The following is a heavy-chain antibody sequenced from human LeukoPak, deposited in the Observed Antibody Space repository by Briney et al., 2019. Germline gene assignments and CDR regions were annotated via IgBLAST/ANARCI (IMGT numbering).Heavy chain of an antibody. CDR1: GGSISSYY. Sequence: PSETLTLTCTVSGGSISSYYWSWIRQPPGKGLEWIGYIYYSGTTNYNPSFKSRVTISVDTSKNQFSLRLTSVTAADTAVYYCARHRVGITRDFDYWGQGTLVTVSS. CDR3: ARHRVGITRDFDY. J-gene: IGHJ4*02. CDR2: IYYSGTT. V-gene: IGHV4-59*08. D-gene: IGHD1-26*01.